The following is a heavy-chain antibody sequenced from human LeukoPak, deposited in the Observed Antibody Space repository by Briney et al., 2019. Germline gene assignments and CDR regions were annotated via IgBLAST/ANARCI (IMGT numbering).Heavy chain of an antibody. Sequence: GGSLRLSCAASGFTFSSFSMNWVRQAPGKGLEWVSYIRTSGTNTDYTGSVKGRFTISRDNAKNSLYLQMNSLRAEDTAVYYCGKRMGDGTYPFQYWGQGTLVTVSS. CDR2: IRTSGTNT. D-gene: IGHD3-16*01. CDR3: GKRMGDGTYPFQY. CDR1: GFTFSSFS. J-gene: IGHJ4*02. V-gene: IGHV3-48*04.